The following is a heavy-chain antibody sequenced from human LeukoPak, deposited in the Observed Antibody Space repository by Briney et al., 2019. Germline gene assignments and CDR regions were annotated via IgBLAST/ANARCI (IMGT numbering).Heavy chain of an antibody. Sequence: GASVKVSCKASGYTFINYGISWVRQAPGQGLEWMGRISAYNGKTNYAQKLQGRVTMTTDTSTSTAYMELRSLRSDDTAVYYCARVHSGVISVVLRDDDAFDMWGQGTMVTVSS. J-gene: IGHJ3*02. CDR1: GYTFINYG. CDR2: ISAYNGKT. D-gene: IGHD3-10*01. CDR3: ARVHSGVISVVLRDDDAFDM. V-gene: IGHV1-18*01.